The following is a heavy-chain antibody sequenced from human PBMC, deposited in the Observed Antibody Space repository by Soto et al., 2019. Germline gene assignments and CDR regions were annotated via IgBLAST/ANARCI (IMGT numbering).Heavy chain of an antibody. CDR2: IIPILGIA. CDR3: ARTSVLGSHYYYYGMDV. J-gene: IGHJ6*02. CDR1: GGTFSSYT. D-gene: IGHD2-15*01. V-gene: IGHV1-69*02. Sequence: QVQLVQSGAEVKKPGSSVKVSCKASGGTFSSYTISWVRQAPGQGLEWMGRIIPILGIANYAQKFQGRVTITADKSTSTAYMELSSLRSEDTAVYYCARTSVLGSHYYYYGMDVWGQGTTVTVSS.